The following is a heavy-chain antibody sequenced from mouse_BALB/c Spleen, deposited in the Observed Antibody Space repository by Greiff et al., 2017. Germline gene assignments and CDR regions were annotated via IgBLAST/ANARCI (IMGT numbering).Heavy chain of an antibody. Sequence: DVQLQESGPGLVKPSQSLSLTCTVTGYSITSDYAWNWIRQFPGNKLEWMGYISYSGSTSYNPSLKSRISITRDTSKNQFFLQLNSVTTEDTATYYCEGLYYGYDDAMDYWGQGTSVTVSS. D-gene: IGHD2-2*01. CDR2: ISYSGST. V-gene: IGHV3-2*02. CDR3: EGLYYGYDDAMDY. J-gene: IGHJ4*01. CDR1: GYSITSDYA.